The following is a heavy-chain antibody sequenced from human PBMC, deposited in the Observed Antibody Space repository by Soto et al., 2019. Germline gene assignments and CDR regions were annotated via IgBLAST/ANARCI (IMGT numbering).Heavy chain of an antibody. J-gene: IGHJ4*02. V-gene: IGHV3-23*01. D-gene: IGHD6-13*01. CDR1: GFTFSSYA. CDR3: ASPLYSTEVSGPGFDY. CDR2: ISGSGGST. Sequence: GGSLRLSCAASGFTFSSYAMSWVRQAPGKGLEWVSAISGSGGSTYYADSVKGRFTISRDNSKNTLYLQMNSLRAEDTAVYYCASPLYSTEVSGPGFDYWGQGTLVTVSS.